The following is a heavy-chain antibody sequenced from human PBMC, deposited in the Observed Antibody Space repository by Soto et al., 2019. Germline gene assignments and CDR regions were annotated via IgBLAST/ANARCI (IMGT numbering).Heavy chain of an antibody. Sequence: SETLSLTCTVSGGSISSYYWSWIRQPPGKGLEWIGYIYYSGSTNYNPSLKSRVTISVDTSKNQFSLKMSSVTAADTAVYYCARAYGDYVFDYWGQGTLVTVSS. D-gene: IGHD4-17*01. CDR2: IYYSGST. V-gene: IGHV4-59*01. CDR3: ARAYGDYVFDY. CDR1: GGSISSYY. J-gene: IGHJ4*02.